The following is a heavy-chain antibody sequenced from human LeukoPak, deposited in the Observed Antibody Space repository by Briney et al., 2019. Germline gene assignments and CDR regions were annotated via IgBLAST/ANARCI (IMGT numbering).Heavy chain of an antibody. CDR2: IIPIFGTA. Sequence: SVKVSCKASGGTFSSYAISWVRQAPGQGLEWMGGIIPIFGTANYAQKFQGRVTITTDESTSTAYMELSSPRSEDTAVYYCAETYGDYYFDYWGQGTLVTVSS. V-gene: IGHV1-69*05. CDR1: GGTFSSYA. CDR3: AETYGDYYFDY. J-gene: IGHJ4*02. D-gene: IGHD4-17*01.